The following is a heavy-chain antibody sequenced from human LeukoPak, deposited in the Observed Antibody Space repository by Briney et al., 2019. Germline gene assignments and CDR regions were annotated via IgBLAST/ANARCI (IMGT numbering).Heavy chain of an antibody. V-gene: IGHV4-4*02. CDR3: ARAARGDCSGGSCYSHYYGMDV. D-gene: IGHD2-15*01. CDR1: GGSVTSTNW. CDR2: VHLDGRT. J-gene: IGHJ6*02. Sequence: SETLSLTCDVSGGSVTSTNWWTWVRQPPGKGLEWIGEVHLDGRTNYNPSLKSRLIMSVDLPENHISLKLTSVTAADTAVYYCARAARGDCSGGSCYSHYYGMDVWGQGTTVTVSS.